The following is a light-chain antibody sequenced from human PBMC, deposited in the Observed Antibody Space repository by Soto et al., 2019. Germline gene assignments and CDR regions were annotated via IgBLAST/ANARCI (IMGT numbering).Light chain of an antibody. CDR1: SSDVGSYIY. Sequence: QSALTQPPSASGSPGQSVTISCTGTSSDVGSYIYVAWYQQHPGKAPKLMIYEVSKRPPGVPDRFSGSMSGKTASLTVSGLQAEDEADYYCSSNAGSNNLVFGGGTQLTVL. J-gene: IGLJ2*01. V-gene: IGLV2-8*01. CDR2: EVS. CDR3: SSNAGSNNLV.